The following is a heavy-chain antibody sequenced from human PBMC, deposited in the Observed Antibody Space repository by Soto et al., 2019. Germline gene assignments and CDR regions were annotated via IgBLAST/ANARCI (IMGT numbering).Heavy chain of an antibody. Sequence: GGSLRLSCAASGFTFSIYGMHWVRPAPGKGVEGVAAIWDGGTNKDYGDSVKGRFTISRDNSKNTLYLQMSGLRVEDTAVYYCAREGSSSSSVDYWGQGTLVTVSS. CDR2: IWDGGTNK. V-gene: IGHV3-33*01. D-gene: IGHD6-6*01. CDR3: AREGSSSSSVDY. CDR1: GFTFSIYG. J-gene: IGHJ4*02.